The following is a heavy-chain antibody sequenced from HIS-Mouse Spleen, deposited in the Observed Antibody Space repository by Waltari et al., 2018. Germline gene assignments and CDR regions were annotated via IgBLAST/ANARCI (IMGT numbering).Heavy chain of an antibody. CDR1: GGSFSGYY. CDR3: ARMGPASGSYGDY. CDR2: INHSGST. J-gene: IGHJ4*02. D-gene: IGHD1-26*01. V-gene: IGHV4-34*01. Sequence: SLTCAVYGGSFSGYYWSWIRQPPGKGLEWIGEINHSGSTNYNPSLKSRVTISVDTSKNQFSLKLSSVTAADTAVYYCARMGPASGSYGDYWGQGTLVTVSS.